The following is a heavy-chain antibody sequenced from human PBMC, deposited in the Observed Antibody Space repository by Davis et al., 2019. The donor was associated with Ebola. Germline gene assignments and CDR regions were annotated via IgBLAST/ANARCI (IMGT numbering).Heavy chain of an antibody. D-gene: IGHD4-17*01. V-gene: IGHV3-64D*08. CDR1: GFTFSSYA. Sequence: GGSLRLSCSASGFTFSSYAMHWVRQAPGKGLEYVSAISSNGGSTYYADSVKGRFTISRDNSKNTLYLQMSSLRAEDTAVYYCAKDRATYGDYGYYYGMDVWGQGTTVTVSS. J-gene: IGHJ6*02. CDR2: ISSNGGST. CDR3: AKDRATYGDYGYYYGMDV.